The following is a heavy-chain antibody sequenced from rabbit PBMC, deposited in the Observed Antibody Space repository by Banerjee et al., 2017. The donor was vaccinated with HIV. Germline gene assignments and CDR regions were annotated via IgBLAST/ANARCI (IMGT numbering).Heavy chain of an antibody. CDR3: AGATSIYTFNF. CDR2: IYAGSIDST. V-gene: IGHV1S40*01. J-gene: IGHJ4*01. D-gene: IGHD2-1*01. CDR1: GFSFSSSYY. Sequence: QSLEESGGDLVKPGASLTLTCTASGFSFSSSYYMWWVRQAPGKGLEWIACIYAGSIDSTYYASWAKGRFTISKTSSTTVTLQMTSLTAADTATYFCAGATSIYTFNFWGPGTLVTVS.